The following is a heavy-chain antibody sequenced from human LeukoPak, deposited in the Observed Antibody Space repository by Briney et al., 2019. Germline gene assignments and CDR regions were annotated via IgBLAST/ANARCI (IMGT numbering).Heavy chain of an antibody. V-gene: IGHV3-23*01. J-gene: IGHJ4*02. Sequence: SCKASGYTFTSYAMSWVRQAPGKGLEWVSAISGSGGSTYYADSVKGRFTISRDNSKNTLYLQMNSLRAEDTAVYYCAKSKFQGKWSIDYWGQGTLVTVSS. CDR1: GYTFTSYA. CDR3: AKSKFQGKWSIDY. D-gene: IGHD2-15*01. CDR2: ISGSGGST.